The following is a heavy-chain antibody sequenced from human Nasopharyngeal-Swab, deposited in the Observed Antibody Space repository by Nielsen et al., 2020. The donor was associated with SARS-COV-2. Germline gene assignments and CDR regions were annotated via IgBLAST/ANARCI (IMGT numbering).Heavy chain of an antibody. D-gene: IGHD3-22*01. CDR3: ARGEDSSGYNFDY. Sequence: ASVKVSCKASGYTFTGYYMHWVRQAPGQGLEWMGWINPNSGGTNYAQKFQGWVTMTRDTSTSTAYMELSRLRSDDTAVYYCARGEDSSGYNFDYWGQGTLVTVSS. J-gene: IGHJ4*02. CDR2: INPNSGGT. CDR1: GYTFTGYY. V-gene: IGHV1-2*04.